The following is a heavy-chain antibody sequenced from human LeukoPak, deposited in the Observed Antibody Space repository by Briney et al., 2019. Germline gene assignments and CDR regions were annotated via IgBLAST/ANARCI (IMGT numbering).Heavy chain of an antibody. V-gene: IGHV3-21*01. J-gene: IGHJ4*02. CDR3: ARGSDYDILTGYQGRALGY. D-gene: IGHD3-9*01. Sequence: GGSLRLSCAASGFTFSSYAMNWVRQAPGKGLEWVSSISSGSSYIYYANSVKGRFTISRDNAKNSLYLQMNSLRAEDTAVYYCARGSDYDILTGYQGRALGYWGQGTLVTVSS. CDR1: GFTFSSYA. CDR2: ISSGSSYI.